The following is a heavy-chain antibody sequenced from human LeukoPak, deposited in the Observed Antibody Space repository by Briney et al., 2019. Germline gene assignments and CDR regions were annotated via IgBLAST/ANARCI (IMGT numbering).Heavy chain of an antibody. CDR1: GFTVSSNH. J-gene: IGHJ4*02. Sequence: GGSLRLSCAASGFTVSSNHMSWGRQAPGTGLEWVSVIYSGGSTYYADSVKGRFTISRDNSKNTLYLQMNSLRAEDTAVYYCASHSSSWYGFDHWGQGTLVTVSS. D-gene: IGHD6-13*01. CDR2: IYSGGST. CDR3: ASHSSSWYGFDH. V-gene: IGHV3-53*01.